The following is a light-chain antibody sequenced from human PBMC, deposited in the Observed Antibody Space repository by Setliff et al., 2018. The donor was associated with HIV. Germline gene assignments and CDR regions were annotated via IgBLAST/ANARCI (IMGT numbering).Light chain of an antibody. CDR1: SNDVGRYDL. Sequence: QSALTQPASVSGSPGQSITISCTGTSNDVGRYDLVSWYQQHPARAPKLIIYQATRRPSGVSNRFSGSKSGNVASLTISGLQAEDEADYYCCSDTGSNTFVFG. V-gene: IGLV2-23*01. CDR3: CSDTGSNTFV. CDR2: QAT. J-gene: IGLJ1*01.